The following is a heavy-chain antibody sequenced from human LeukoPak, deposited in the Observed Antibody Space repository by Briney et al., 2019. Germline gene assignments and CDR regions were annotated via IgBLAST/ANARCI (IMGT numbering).Heavy chain of an antibody. CDR2: INHSGST. V-gene: IGHV4-34*01. CDR1: GGSFSGYY. J-gene: IGHJ4*02. CDR3: ARTAPPSYGDYAYFDY. D-gene: IGHD4-17*01. Sequence: SETLSLTCAVYGGSFSGYYWSWIRQPPGKGLEWIGEINHSGSTNYNPSLKSRVTISVDTSKNQFSLKLSSVTAADTAVYYCARTAPPSYGDYAYFDYWGQGTLVTVSS.